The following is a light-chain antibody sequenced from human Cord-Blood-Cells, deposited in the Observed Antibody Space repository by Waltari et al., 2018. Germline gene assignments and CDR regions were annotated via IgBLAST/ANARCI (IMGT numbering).Light chain of an antibody. CDR2: DAS. V-gene: IGKV1D-13*01. Sequence: AIQLTQSPSSLSQSVGHRVTITCRATQGISSALAWYQQKPGKAPKLLFYDASSLESGVPSRFSGSGSGTDFTLTISSLQPEDFATYYCQQFNNYPRTFGQGTKVEIK. J-gene: IGKJ1*01. CDR3: QQFNNYPRT. CDR1: QGISSA.